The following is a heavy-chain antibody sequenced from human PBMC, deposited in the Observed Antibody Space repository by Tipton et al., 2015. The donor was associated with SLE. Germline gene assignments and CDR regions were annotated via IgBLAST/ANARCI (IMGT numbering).Heavy chain of an antibody. CDR1: GYTFTSYD. J-gene: IGHJ2*01. CDR2: MNPNSGKT. Sequence: QLVQSGAEVKKPGASVKVSCKASGYTFTSYDINWVRQATGQGLELMGWMNPNSGKTGYAQKFQGRVTMTRNTSISTAYMELSSLRAEDTAVYYCAKEAETGGWYFDLWGRGTLVTVSS. V-gene: IGHV1-8*01. D-gene: IGHD1-1*01. CDR3: AKEAETGGWYFDL.